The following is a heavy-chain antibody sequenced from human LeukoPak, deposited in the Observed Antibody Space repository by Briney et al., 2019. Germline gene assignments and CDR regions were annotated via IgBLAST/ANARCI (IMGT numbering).Heavy chain of an antibody. J-gene: IGHJ4*02. CDR1: GYTFTGYY. V-gene: IGHV1-2*06. CDR2: INPNSGGT. D-gene: IGHD7-27*01. CDR3: AREGSLGMGYYFYY. Sequence: GASVKVSCKASGYTFTGYYMHWVRQAPGQGLEWMGRINPNSGGTNYAQKFQGRVTMTRDTSISTAYMELSRLRSDDTAVYYCAREGSLGMGYYFYYWGQGTLVTVSS.